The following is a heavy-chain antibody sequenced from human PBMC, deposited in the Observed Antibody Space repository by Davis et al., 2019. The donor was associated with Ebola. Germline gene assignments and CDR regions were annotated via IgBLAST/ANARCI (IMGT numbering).Heavy chain of an antibody. CDR3: ARDFDGGNYYFDY. J-gene: IGHJ4*02. CDR1: GGSFSSHP. CDR2: IIPIFDTP. D-gene: IGHD3-9*01. V-gene: IGHV1-69*13. Sequence: SVTVSCKTSGGSFSSHPISWVRQAPRQGLEWMGGIIPIFDTPHYAQKFQGRITITADASTRTAYMELSSLRSEDTATYFCARDFDGGNYYFDYWGPGTPVTVSS.